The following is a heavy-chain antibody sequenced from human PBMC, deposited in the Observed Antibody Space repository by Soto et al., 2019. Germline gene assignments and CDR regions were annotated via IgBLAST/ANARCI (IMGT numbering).Heavy chain of an antibody. Sequence: GGSLRLSCAASGFTFSNAWMSWVRQAPGKGLEWVGRIKSKTDGGTTDYAAPVKGRFTISRDDSKNTPYLQMNSLKTEDKAVYYCTTERLGYYYGSGSYYNPFDYWGQGTLVTVSS. CDR1: GFTFSNAW. CDR3: TTERLGYYYGSGSYYNPFDY. CDR2: IKSKTDGGTT. V-gene: IGHV3-15*01. J-gene: IGHJ4*02. D-gene: IGHD3-10*01.